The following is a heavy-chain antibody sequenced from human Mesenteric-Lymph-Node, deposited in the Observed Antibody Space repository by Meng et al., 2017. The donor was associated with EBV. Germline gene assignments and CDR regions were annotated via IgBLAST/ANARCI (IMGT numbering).Heavy chain of an antibody. J-gene: IGHJ5*02. Sequence: QVQLVQSGTAVKKPGASVKVVCMASGYSFTGYHMHWVRQAPGQGLEWMGRINPDSGGTNYAQKFQGRVTMTRDTSISTAYMELSGLRSDDTAVYYCARLTTVTPNWFDPWGQGTLVTVSS. CDR2: INPDSGGT. V-gene: IGHV1-2*06. CDR1: GYSFTGYH. D-gene: IGHD4-17*01. CDR3: ARLTTVTPNWFDP.